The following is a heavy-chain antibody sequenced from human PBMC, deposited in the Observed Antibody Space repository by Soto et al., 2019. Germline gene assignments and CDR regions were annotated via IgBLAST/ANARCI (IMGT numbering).Heavy chain of an antibody. J-gene: IGHJ3*02. CDR3: ARERSSGAFDI. CDR1: GYTFTSYD. Sequence: GASVKVSCKTSGYTFTSYDINCVRQATGQGLEWMGWMNPNSGNTAYAQKFQGRVTMTRNTSISTAYMELSSLRSEDTAVYYCARERSSGAFDIWGQGTMVTVSS. D-gene: IGHD1-26*01. V-gene: IGHV1-8*01. CDR2: MNPNSGNT.